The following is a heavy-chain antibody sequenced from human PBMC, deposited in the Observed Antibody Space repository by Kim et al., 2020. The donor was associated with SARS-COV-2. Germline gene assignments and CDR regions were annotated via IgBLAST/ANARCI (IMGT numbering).Heavy chain of an antibody. V-gene: IGHV3-48*03. CDR2: ISSSGSTI. D-gene: IGHD1-26*01. CDR1: GFTFSSYE. Sequence: GGSLRLSCAASGFTFSSYEMNWVRQAPGKGLEWVSYISSSGSTIYYADSVKGRFTISRDNAKNSLYLQMNSLRAEDTAVYYCAREGVGASLPLYFDYWGQGTLVTVSS. CDR3: AREGVGASLPLYFDY. J-gene: IGHJ4*02.